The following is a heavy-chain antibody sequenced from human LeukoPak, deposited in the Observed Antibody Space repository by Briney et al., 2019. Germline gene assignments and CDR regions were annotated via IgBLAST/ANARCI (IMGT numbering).Heavy chain of an antibody. CDR3: LRDSILAFDY. CDR1: GSTPTSYW. CDR2: INSDATAT. J-gene: IGHJ4*02. Sequence: GSLTLSCAASGSTPTSYWMHWVRQAPGKGLVWVSHINSDATATTSADSVKGLFTISRDNAKNTLYLQMNSLRAEDTAVYYCLRDSILAFDYWGQGALVTVSS. V-gene: IGHV3-74*03.